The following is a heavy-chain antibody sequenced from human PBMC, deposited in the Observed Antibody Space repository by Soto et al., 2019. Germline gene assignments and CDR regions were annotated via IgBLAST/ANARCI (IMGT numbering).Heavy chain of an antibody. CDR3: ARAGCTTVTGIWHFDS. CDR1: GFTFNTYS. V-gene: IGHV3-33*01. CDR2: IWYDGTQK. D-gene: IGHD4-17*01. Sequence: QVQLEESGGGVVQPGRSLRLSCEASGFTFNTYSMHWVRQPPGKGLEWLAAIWYDGTQKYYADSVKGRFIISRDNSKKTLYLEMDSLRAEESAVYYCARAGCTTVTGIWHFDSCGQGTLVTVS. J-gene: IGHJ4*02.